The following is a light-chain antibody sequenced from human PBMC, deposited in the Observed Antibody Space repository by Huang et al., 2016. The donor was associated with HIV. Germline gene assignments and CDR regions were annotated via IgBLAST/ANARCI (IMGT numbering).Light chain of an antibody. CDR2: GTS. CDR1: QSVSNNY. J-gene: IGKJ2*01. V-gene: IGKV3-20*01. CDR3: QQYGTSPPT. Sequence: EIVLTQSPGTLSLSPGERATLSCRASQSVSNNYLAWYQQKPGQAPRLLIHGTSRRATGIPDRFSGSGSGTDFTLTISSLGPKDFAVYFCQQYGTSPPTFGQGTKLEIK.